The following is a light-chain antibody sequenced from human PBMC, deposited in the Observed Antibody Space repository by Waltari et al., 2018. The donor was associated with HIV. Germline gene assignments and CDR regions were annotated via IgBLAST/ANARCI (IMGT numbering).Light chain of an antibody. J-gene: IGLJ2*01. CDR3: AAWDDSLSAL. V-gene: IGLV1-47*01. CDR1: SSNIGSNY. CDR2: RTD. Sequence: QSVLTQPPSASGTPGQRVTISCSGASSNIGSNYVYWYQELPGTAPKLLLYRTDQRPSGVPDRFSGSKSGTSASLAISGLRSEDEADYYCAAWDDSLSALFGGGTKLTVL.